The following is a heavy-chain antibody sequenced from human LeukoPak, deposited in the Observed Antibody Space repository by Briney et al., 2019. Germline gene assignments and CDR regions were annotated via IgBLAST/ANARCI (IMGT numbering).Heavy chain of an antibody. CDR1: GFTFSSYS. J-gene: IGHJ4*02. CDR2: ISSSSSYI. V-gene: IGHV3-21*01. CDR3: ARGGYNWNWTAGDY. D-gene: IGHD1-7*01. Sequence: GGSLRLSCAASGFTFSSYSMNWVSQAPGKGLEWVSSISSSSSYIYYADSVKGRFTISRDNAKNSLYLQMNSLRAEDTAVYYCARGGYNWNWTAGDYWGQGTLVTVSS.